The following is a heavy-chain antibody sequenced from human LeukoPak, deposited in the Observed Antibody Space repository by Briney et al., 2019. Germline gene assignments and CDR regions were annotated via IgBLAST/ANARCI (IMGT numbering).Heavy chain of an antibody. CDR2: LYPSGNS. CDR1: GGSICAYY. V-gene: IGHV4-4*07. Sequence: SETLSLTCTVSGGSICAYYWSWIRQPAGEGLEWIGHLYPSGNSNYNPSLKSRVTMSADTSKNHFSLNLSSVTAADTAVYYCARAGRYSSGPTLWGQGTLVTVSS. CDR3: ARAGRYSSGPTL. J-gene: IGHJ4*02. D-gene: IGHD6-19*01.